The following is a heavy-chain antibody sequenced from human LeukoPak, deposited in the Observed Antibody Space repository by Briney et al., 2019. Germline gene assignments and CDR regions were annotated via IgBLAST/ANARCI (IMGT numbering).Heavy chain of an antibody. J-gene: IGHJ1*01. Sequence: SETLSLTCAVYGGSFSGYYWSWIRQPPGKGLEWIGEINHRGSTNYNPSLKSRVTISVDTSKNQFSLKLSSVTAADTAVYYCARPGSTSCYKCFQHWGQGTLVTVSS. CDR3: ARPGSTSCYKCFQH. D-gene: IGHD2-2*02. V-gene: IGHV4-34*01. CDR1: GGSFSGYY. CDR2: INHRGST.